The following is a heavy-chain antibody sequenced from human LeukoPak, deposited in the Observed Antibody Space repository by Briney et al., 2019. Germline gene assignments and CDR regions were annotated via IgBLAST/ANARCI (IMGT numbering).Heavy chain of an antibody. Sequence: VASVKVSCKASGYTFTGYYMHWVRQTPGQGLEWMGWINPNSGGTNYAQKFQGRVTMTRDTSISTAYMELSRLRSDDTAVYYCARGEPSSSWHYYYGMDVWGQGTTVTVSS. CDR2: INPNSGGT. J-gene: IGHJ6*02. CDR3: ARGEPSSSWHYYYGMDV. CDR1: GYTFTGYY. V-gene: IGHV1-2*02. D-gene: IGHD6-6*01.